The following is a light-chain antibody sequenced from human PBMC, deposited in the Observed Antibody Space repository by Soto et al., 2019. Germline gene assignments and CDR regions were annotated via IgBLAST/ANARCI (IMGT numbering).Light chain of an antibody. J-gene: IGKJ1*01. V-gene: IGKV3-15*01. CDR3: HQYNNWWT. CDR1: QSVRSS. Sequence: EIVLTQSPGTLSLSPGDRATLSCRASQSVRSSLAWYQQKPGQAPRLLIYGASTRATGIPARFSGSGSGTEFTLTISSLQSEDSAVYYCHQYNNWWTFGQGTKV. CDR2: GAS.